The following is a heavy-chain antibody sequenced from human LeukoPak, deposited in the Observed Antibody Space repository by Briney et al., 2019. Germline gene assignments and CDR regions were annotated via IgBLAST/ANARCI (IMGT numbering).Heavy chain of an antibody. J-gene: IGHJ4*02. V-gene: IGHV3-30*18. D-gene: IGHD3-10*01. Sequence: PGGSLRLSCAASGFTFSSYGMHWVRQAPGKGLEWVAVMSYDGTSKYYADSVKGRFTISRDNSKNTLYLQMNSLRPEDTAVYYCAKVPGELFGDYYFDFWGQGTLVTVSS. CDR1: GFTFSSYG. CDR3: AKVPGELFGDYYFDF. CDR2: MSYDGTSK.